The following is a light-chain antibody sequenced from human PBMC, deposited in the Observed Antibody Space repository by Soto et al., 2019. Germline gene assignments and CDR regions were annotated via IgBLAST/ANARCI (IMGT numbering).Light chain of an antibody. Sequence: EVVLTQSPATLSVSAGGTVTLSCRASQSVRTNVAWYQQIPGQAPRLLVYGASTRATGVPARFTGSGSGIEFSLTISSLLSEDSAFYYCQQYFNWPLTWTFGPGTNVDIK. CDR3: QQYFNWPLTWT. CDR2: GAS. J-gene: IGKJ3*01. CDR1: QSVRTN. V-gene: IGKV3-15*01.